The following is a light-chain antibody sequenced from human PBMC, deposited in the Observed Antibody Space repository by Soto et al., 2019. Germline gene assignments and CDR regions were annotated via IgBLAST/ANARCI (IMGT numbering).Light chain of an antibody. CDR2: DAS. V-gene: IGKV3-11*01. CDR3: QQSGSSPPT. CDR1: QSIGGY. Sequence: VLSPSRASLSLAPGESATLSFWASQSIGGYLGWYQQKPGQAPRLRIYDASIRATGIPARFSGSGSGTDFTRTISRLEPEDFAVYYCQQSGSSPPTFGQATKV. J-gene: IGKJ1*01.